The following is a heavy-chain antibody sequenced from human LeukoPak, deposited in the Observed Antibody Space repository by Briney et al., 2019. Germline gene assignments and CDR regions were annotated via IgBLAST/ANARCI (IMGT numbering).Heavy chain of an antibody. CDR3: ARKSGSYYNSSADY. J-gene: IGHJ4*02. V-gene: IGHV4-34*01. CDR2: INHSGST. Sequence: PSETLSLTCTVSGGSISSYYWSWIRQPPGKGLEWIGEINHSGSTNYNPSLKSRVTISVDTSKNQFSLKLSSVTAADTAVYYCARKSGSYYNSSADYWGQGTLVTVSS. D-gene: IGHD3-10*01. CDR1: GGSISSYY.